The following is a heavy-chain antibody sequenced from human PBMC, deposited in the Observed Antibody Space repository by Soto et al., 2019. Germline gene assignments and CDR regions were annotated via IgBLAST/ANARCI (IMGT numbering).Heavy chain of an antibody. CDR2: IYYSGST. Sequence: QVQLQESGPGLVKPSETLSLTCTVSGGSISSYYWSWIRQPPGKGLEWIGYIYYSGSTNYNPSLQSRVTISVDTSKNQFSLKLSSVTAADTAVYYCARRGWGAYYYYGMDVWGQGTTVTVSS. CDR1: GGSISSYY. CDR3: ARRGWGAYYYYGMDV. D-gene: IGHD3-16*01. J-gene: IGHJ6*02. V-gene: IGHV4-59*01.